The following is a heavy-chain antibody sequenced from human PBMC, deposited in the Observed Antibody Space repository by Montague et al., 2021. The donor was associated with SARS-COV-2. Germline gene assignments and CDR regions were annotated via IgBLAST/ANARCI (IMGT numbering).Heavy chain of an antibody. CDR1: GGSISSSSYY. CDR2: IYYSGST. J-gene: IGHJ3*02. V-gene: IGHV4-39*01. D-gene: IGHD3-22*01. CDR3: ARFPTSYYYDSKAAPATPDAFDI. Sequence: SETLSLTCTVSGGSISSSSYYWGWIRQPPGKGLEWIGSIYYSGSTYYSPSLKSRVTISVGTSKNQFSLKLSSVIAADTAVYYCARFPTSYYYDSKAAPATPDAFDIWGQGTMVTVSS.